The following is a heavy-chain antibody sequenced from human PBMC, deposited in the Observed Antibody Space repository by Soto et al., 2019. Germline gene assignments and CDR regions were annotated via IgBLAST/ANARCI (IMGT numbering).Heavy chain of an antibody. CDR2: VSSTGST. CDR1: GASITQYY. V-gene: IGHV4-59*01. J-gene: IGHJ4*02. Sequence: SETLSLTCTVSGASITQYYWNWIRQSPGKGLEWIVSVSSTGSTVYNPSLTSRVTVSLDTSKNQFSLTLNSVTAADTAVYHCARGGGRPYHNNEFDFWGQGTLVT. D-gene: IGHD1-1*01. CDR3: ARGGGRPYHNNEFDF.